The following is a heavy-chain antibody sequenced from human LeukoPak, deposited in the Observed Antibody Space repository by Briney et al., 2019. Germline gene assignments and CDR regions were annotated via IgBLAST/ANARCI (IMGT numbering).Heavy chain of an antibody. Sequence: SETLSLTCTVSGGSISSSSYYWGWIRQPPGKGLEWIGEINHSGSTNYNPSLKSRVTISVDTSKNQFSLKLSSVTAADTAVYYCARVEVGADDFDYFQHWGQGTLVTVSS. D-gene: IGHD1-26*01. CDR3: ARVEVGADDFDYFQH. V-gene: IGHV4-39*07. CDR1: GGSISSSSYY. J-gene: IGHJ1*01. CDR2: INHSGST.